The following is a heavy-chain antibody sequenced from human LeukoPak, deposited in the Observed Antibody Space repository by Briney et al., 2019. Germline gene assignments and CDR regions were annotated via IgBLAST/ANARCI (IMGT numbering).Heavy chain of an antibody. CDR3: ARGIYSGYDSYYYYYMDV. CDR1: GGSISSSSYY. CDR2: IYYSGST. J-gene: IGHJ6*03. V-gene: IGHV4-39*07. Sequence: SETLSLTCTVSGGSISSSSYYWGWIRQPPGKGLEWIGNIYYSGSTYYNPSLKSRVTISVDTSKNQFSLKLSSVTAADTAVYYCARGIYSGYDSYYYYYMDVWGKGTTVTISS. D-gene: IGHD5-12*01.